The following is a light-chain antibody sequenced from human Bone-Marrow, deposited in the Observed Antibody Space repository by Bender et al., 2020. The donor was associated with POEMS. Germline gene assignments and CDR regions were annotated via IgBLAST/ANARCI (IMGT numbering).Light chain of an antibody. CDR1: SRDVGASNS. J-gene: IGLJ2*01. V-gene: IGLV2-8*01. CDR2: EIT. CDR3: SSFTSSTTVV. Sequence: QSALTQPPSASGSPGQSVTISCTGTSRDVGASNSVSWFQQHPGKAPRLLIYEITKRPSGVPDRFSGSKSDYTASLTVSGIQAEDEAEYYCSSFTSSTTVVFGGGTKLTVL.